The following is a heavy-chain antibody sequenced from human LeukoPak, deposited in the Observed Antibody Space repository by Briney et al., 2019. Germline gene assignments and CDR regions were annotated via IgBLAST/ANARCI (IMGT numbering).Heavy chain of an antibody. CDR1: GFTFSTYN. CDR2: ISSSSSHT. J-gene: IGHJ4*02. V-gene: IGHV3-21*01. Sequence: NPGGSLRLSCAASGFTFSTYNMNWVRQAPGKGLEWVSSISSSSSHTYYVDSVKGRFTISRDNTMNSLYLQMNSLRAEDTAVYYCTREVPHGYSGYDSRDYWGQGTLVTVSS. CDR3: TREVPHGYSGYDSRDY. D-gene: IGHD5-12*01.